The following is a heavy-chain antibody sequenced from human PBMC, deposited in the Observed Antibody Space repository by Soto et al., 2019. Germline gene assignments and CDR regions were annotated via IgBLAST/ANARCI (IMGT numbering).Heavy chain of an antibody. Sequence: ASVKVSCKASGYTFSGYSITWVRQAPGQGLEWMGRISGYNGNANYARTLRGRLTLTTDTSTSTAYMELRSLTSDDTAVYYCARDVFCGGAPACPDMDVWGQGTTVTVSS. CDR2: ISGYNGNA. V-gene: IGHV1-18*04. J-gene: IGHJ6*02. CDR3: ARDVFCGGAPACPDMDV. CDR1: GYTFSGYS. D-gene: IGHD2-21*01.